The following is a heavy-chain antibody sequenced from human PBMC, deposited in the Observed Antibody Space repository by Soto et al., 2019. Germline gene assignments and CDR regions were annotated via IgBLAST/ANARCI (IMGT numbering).Heavy chain of an antibody. CDR1: GFTFSSYG. D-gene: IGHD4-17*01. CDR3: AKDSLTTVVTPVDY. CDR2: ISYDGSNK. Sequence: GGSLRLSCAASGFTFSSYGMHWVRQAPGKGLEWVAVISYDGSNKYYADSVKGRFTISRDNSKNTLYLQMNSLRAEDTAVYYCAKDSLTTVVTPVDYWGQGTLVTVSS. J-gene: IGHJ4*02. V-gene: IGHV3-30*18.